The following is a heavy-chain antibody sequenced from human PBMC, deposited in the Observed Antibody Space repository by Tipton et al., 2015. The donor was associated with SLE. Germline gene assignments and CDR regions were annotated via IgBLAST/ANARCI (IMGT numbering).Heavy chain of an antibody. J-gene: IGHJ2*01. CDR1: GGSISSYY. CDR3: AREFLNPVTTVHYYFDL. D-gene: IGHD4-11*01. CDR2: IYTNENT. Sequence: TLSLTCTVSGGSISSYYWSWIRQPAGGGLEWIGRIYTNENTNYNPSLKSRVTISVDTSKIHFSLKLISVTAADTAVYYCAREFLNPVTTVHYYFDLWGRGTLVTVSS. V-gene: IGHV4-4*07.